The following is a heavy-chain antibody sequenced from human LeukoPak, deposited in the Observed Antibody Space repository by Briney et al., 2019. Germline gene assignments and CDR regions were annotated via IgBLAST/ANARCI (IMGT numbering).Heavy chain of an antibody. CDR2: VNADNSNT. V-gene: IGHV1-3*03. J-gene: IGHJ4*02. D-gene: IGHD3-22*01. CDR3: AVGDYYYDTRFDY. CDR1: GFPFTSYA. Sequence: ASVKVSCKASGFPFTSYAIHWVREAVGQRLEWMGWVNADNSNTKYSQEFQGRVTITTDTSASTAYMDLNSLRSEDMAVYYCAVGDYYYDTRFDYWGQGTLVTVSS.